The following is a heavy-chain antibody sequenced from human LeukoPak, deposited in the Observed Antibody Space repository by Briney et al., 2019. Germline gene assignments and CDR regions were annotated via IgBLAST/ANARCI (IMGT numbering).Heavy chain of an antibody. V-gene: IGHV4-4*07. Sequence: SETLSLTCTVSGGSISSYYWSWIRQPAGKGLEWIWRIYTSGSTNYNPSLKSRVTMSVDTSKNQFSLKLSSVTAADTAVYYCARLKGYSSGWYPSYYFDYWGQGTLVTVSS. D-gene: IGHD6-19*01. CDR2: IYTSGST. CDR1: GGSISSYY. J-gene: IGHJ4*02. CDR3: ARLKGYSSGWYPSYYFDY.